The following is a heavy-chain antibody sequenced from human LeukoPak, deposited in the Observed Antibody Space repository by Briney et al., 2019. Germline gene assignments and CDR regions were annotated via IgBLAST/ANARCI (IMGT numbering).Heavy chain of an antibody. CDR2: IKPDGSEK. V-gene: IGHV3-7*03. CDR1: GFTFSSYG. J-gene: IGHJ4*02. D-gene: IGHD2-21*02. Sequence: GGSLRLSCAAAGFTFSSYGMSWLRQAPGKGLEWVANIKPDGSEKYYVDSVKGRFTISRDNAKNSLYLQMNSLRAEDTAVYYCARRTYCGGDCYYEDYWGQGTLVTVSS. CDR3: ARRTYCGGDCYYEDY.